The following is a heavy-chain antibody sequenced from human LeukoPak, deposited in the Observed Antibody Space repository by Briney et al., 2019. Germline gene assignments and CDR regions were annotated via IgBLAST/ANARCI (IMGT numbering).Heavy chain of an antibody. V-gene: IGHV4-59*01. CDR3: ARGGYYGSENWFDP. D-gene: IGHD3-10*01. Sequence: PSETLSLTCTVSGGSISSYYWSWIRQPPGKGLEWIGYIYYSGSTNYNPSLKSRVTISVDTSKNQFSLKLSSVTAADTAVYYCARGGYYGSENWFDPWGQGTLVTDSS. J-gene: IGHJ5*02. CDR1: GGSISSYY. CDR2: IYYSGST.